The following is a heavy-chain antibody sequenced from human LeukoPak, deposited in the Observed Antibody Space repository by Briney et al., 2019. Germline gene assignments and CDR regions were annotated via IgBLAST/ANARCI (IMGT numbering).Heavy chain of an antibody. Sequence: SDTLSLTCNVSGGSISSGGYYWSWIRQHPGKGLEWIGYIYYSGSTYYNQSLKSRITIAVDTTKNQFALKRSSVTAADTAVYYCARDRGGSYVLGFFDYWGQGTLVTVSS. CDR2: IYYSGST. V-gene: IGHV4-31*03. J-gene: IGHJ4*02. D-gene: IGHD1-26*01. CDR3: ARDRGGSYVLGFFDY. CDR1: GGSISSGGYY.